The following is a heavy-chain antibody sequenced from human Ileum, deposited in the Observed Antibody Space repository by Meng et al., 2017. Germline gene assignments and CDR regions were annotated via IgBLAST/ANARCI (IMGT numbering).Heavy chain of an antibody. J-gene: IGHJ4*02. CDR1: GGSVSRAGYQ. D-gene: IGHD1-26*01. CDR3: ARDHMGSLDY. V-gene: IGHV4-61*08. Sequence: VQRLGSGPGLVRPSGTLSLICTVAGGSVSRAGYQWGWIRQPPGKGLEWIGYASTNYNPSLKSRVTISLDTSRNQFSLSLSSVTAADTAVYYCARDHMGSLDYWGQGILVTVSS. CDR2: AST.